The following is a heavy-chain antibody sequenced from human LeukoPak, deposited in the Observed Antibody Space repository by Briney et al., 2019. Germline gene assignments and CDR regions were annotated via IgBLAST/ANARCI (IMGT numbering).Heavy chain of an antibody. Sequence: PSETLSLTCTVSGGSINSYYWSWIRQPPGKGLEWIGYIYYSGSTNYNPSLKSRVTISVDTSKNQFSLKLSSVTAADTAVYYCAINTGDFLAFDIWGQGTMVTVSS. D-gene: IGHD2-21*02. CDR2: IYYSGST. CDR3: AINTGDFLAFDI. J-gene: IGHJ3*02. V-gene: IGHV4-59*08. CDR1: GGSINSYY.